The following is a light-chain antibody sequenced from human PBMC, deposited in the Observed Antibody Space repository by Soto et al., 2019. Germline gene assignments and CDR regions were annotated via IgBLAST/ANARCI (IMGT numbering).Light chain of an antibody. J-gene: IGKJ1*01. CDR1: QSVRSN. CDR3: QQRSNWPWT. V-gene: IGKV3-11*01. CDR2: DAS. Sequence: EIVLTQSPATLSLSPGERATLSCRASQSVRSNLAWYQQKPGQAPRLLIYDASNRATGIPGRFSGSGSGTDFTRTTSNLEPEEFAVYYCQQRSNWPWTFGQGAKVEIK.